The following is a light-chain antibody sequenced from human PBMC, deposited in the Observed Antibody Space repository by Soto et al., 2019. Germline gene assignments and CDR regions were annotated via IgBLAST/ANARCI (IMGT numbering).Light chain of an antibody. V-gene: IGKV3-15*01. J-gene: IGKJ5*01. CDR3: QQYYNWPRT. Sequence: VMTQSPATLSLSPGDSATLSCRASQRVSSNLAWYQQKPGQAPSLLIYGESTRATGTPDRLSGSGSGTELNLTINRLQAEDCAVYYCQQYYNWPRTCGQGTRLEIK. CDR2: GES. CDR1: QRVSSN.